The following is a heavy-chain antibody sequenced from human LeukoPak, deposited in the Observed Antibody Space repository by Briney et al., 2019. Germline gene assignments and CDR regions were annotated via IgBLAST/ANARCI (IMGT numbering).Heavy chain of an antibody. Sequence: PGGSLRLSCAASGFTFSSYGMHWVRQAPGKGLEWVAVIWYDGSNKYYADSVKGRFTISRDNSKNIVSLQMNSLRAEDTAVYYCTRDRAIYFDQWGQGTPVTVSS. CDR1: GFTFSSYG. V-gene: IGHV3-33*01. CDR2: IWYDGSNK. J-gene: IGHJ4*02. CDR3: TRDRAIYFDQ. D-gene: IGHD3-3*01.